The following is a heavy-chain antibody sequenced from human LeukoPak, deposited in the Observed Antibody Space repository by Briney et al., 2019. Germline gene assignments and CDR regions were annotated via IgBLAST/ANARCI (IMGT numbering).Heavy chain of an antibody. Sequence: GGSLRLSCAASGLTVSSNYMSWVRQAPGKGLEWVSVIYSGGSTYYADSVKGRFTISRDNSKNTLYLQMNSLRAEDTAVYYCAREVSGDSSGYYFDYWGQGTLVTVSS. CDR3: AREVSGDSSGYYFDY. V-gene: IGHV3-53*01. J-gene: IGHJ4*02. D-gene: IGHD3-22*01. CDR1: GLTVSSNY. CDR2: IYSGGST.